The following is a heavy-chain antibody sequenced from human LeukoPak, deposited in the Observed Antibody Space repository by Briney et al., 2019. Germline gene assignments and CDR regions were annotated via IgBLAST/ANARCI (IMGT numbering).Heavy chain of an antibody. J-gene: IGHJ6*03. Sequence: GGSLRLSCAASGFTFSSYGMHWVRQAPGKRLEWVAFIRYDGSSKYYADSVKGRFTISRDNSKNTLYLQMNSLRAEDTAVYYCAKTDAKGSGSFYYYYYYMDVWGKGTTVTVSS. V-gene: IGHV3-30*02. CDR1: GFTFSSYG. CDR3: AKTDAKGSGSFYYYYYYMDV. D-gene: IGHD3-10*01. CDR2: IRYDGSSK.